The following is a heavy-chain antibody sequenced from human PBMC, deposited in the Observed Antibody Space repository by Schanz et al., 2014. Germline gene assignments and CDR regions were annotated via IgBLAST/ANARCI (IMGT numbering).Heavy chain of an antibody. CDR2: IIPILGIA. V-gene: IGHV1-69*04. Sequence: KKPGSSVTVSCKASGGTFSSYAISWVRQAPGQGLEWMGRIIPILGIANYAQKFQGRVTISADKSTSTADMELSRLCSEETVVYYCALVAPLCLCPARRGPGPVVDV. D-gene: IGHD1-1*01. CDR3: ALVAPLCLCPARRGPGPVVDV. CDR1: GGTFSSYA. J-gene: IGHJ6*01.